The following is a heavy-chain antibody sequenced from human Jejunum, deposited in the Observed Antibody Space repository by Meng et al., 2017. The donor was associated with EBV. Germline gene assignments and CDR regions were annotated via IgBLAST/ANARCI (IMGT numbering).Heavy chain of an antibody. D-gene: IGHD3-16*01. CDR1: GDSIISTDTW. V-gene: IGHV4-4*02. CDR2: IFHAGNT. CDR3: ARGSHYTWDV. J-gene: IGHJ4*02. Sequence: QVRLQEWGPGLVKTSGTLSITCGVSGDSIISTDTWWSWVRQPPGKGLEWIGEIFHAGNTNYNPSLKSQVTMSVDTSKNQFSLNLSSVTAADSAVYYCARGSHYTWDVWGQGTLVTVSS.